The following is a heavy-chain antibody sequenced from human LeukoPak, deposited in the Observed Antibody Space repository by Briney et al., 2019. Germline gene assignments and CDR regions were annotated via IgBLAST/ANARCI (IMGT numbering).Heavy chain of an antibody. CDR1: GFTFSGYE. Sequence: PGGSLRLSCAASGFTFSGYEMNWVRQAPGKGLGWVSYISSSGSTIYYADSVKGRFTISRDNAKNSLYLQMNSLRAEDTAVYYCARDFGSYYGSAFDIWGQGTMVTVSS. CDR3: ARDFGSYYGSAFDI. V-gene: IGHV3-48*03. CDR2: ISSSGSTI. J-gene: IGHJ3*02. D-gene: IGHD1-26*01.